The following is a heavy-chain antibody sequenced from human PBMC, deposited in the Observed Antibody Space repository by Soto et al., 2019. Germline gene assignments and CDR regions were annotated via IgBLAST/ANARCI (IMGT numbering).Heavy chain of an antibody. CDR1: GYSISSCYS. D-gene: IGHD4-17*01. Sequence: SEALSLTCVVSGYSISSCYSWGWMRQPPGKGLEWIASIYHSGSTYYNPSLKSRVTISVDTSKNQFSLKLSSVTAADTAVYYCARGAATVTPGWFDPWGQGTLVTVSS. J-gene: IGHJ5*02. CDR2: IYHSGST. CDR3: ARGAATVTPGWFDP. V-gene: IGHV4-38-2*01.